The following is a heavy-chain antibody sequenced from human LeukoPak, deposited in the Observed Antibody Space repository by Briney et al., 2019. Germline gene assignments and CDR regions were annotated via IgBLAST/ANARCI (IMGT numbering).Heavy chain of an antibody. CDR3: AQGGYDY. CDR1: GFTFDDYA. D-gene: IGHD3-16*01. Sequence: GRSLRLSCAASGFTFDDYAMHWVRQAPGKGLEWVSGISWNSGSIGYADSVKGRFTISRDNAKNSLYLQMSSLRAEDTALYFCAQGGYDYWGQGTLVTVSS. V-gene: IGHV3-9*01. CDR2: ISWNSGSI. J-gene: IGHJ4*02.